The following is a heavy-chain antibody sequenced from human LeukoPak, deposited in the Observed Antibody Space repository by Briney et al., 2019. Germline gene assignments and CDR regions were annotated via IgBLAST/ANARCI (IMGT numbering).Heavy chain of an antibody. V-gene: IGHV1-69*05. CDR3: ARGFDYSNYYYYYMDV. CDR2: IIPIFGTA. Sequence: ASVKVSCKASGGTFSSYAISWVRQAPGQGVEWMGGIIPIFGTANYAQKFQGRVTITTDESTSTAYMELSSLRSEDTAVYYCARGFDYSNYYYYYMDVWGKGTTVTVSS. D-gene: IGHD4-11*01. CDR1: GGTFSSYA. J-gene: IGHJ6*03.